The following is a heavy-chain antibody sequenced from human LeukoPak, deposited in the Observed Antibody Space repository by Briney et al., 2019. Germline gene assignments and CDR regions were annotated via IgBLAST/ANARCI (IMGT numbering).Heavy chain of an antibody. CDR2: ISSSSSYI. CDR1: GFTFSSYS. Sequence: PGGSLRLSCAASGFTFSSYSMNWVRQAPGKGLEWVSSISSSSSYIYYADSVKGRFTISRDNAKNTLYLQMNSLRAEDTAVYYCARGKWELLPADYWGQGTLVTVSS. V-gene: IGHV3-21*01. CDR3: ARGKWELLPADY. J-gene: IGHJ4*02. D-gene: IGHD1-26*01.